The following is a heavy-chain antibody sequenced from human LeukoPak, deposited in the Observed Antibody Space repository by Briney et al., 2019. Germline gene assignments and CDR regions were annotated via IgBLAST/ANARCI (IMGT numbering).Heavy chain of an antibody. CDR1: GFTFSSYA. V-gene: IGHV3-23*01. J-gene: IGHJ1*01. Sequence: PGGSLRLSCAGSGFTFSSYAMSWVRQAPGKGLEWVSAISGNGGSTYYADSVKGRFTISRDNSKNTLYLQMNSLRAEDTAVYYCATEPRTTAVAGTGYFQHWGQGTLVTVSS. D-gene: IGHD6-19*01. CDR3: ATEPRTTAVAGTGYFQH. CDR2: ISGNGGST.